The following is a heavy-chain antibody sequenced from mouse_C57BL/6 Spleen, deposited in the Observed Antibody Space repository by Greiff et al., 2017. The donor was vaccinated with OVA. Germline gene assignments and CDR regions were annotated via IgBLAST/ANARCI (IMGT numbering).Heavy chain of an antibody. V-gene: IGHV1-4*01. Sequence: QVQLQQSGAELARPGASVKMSCKASGYTFTSYTMHWVKQRPGQGLEWIGYINPSSGYTKYNQKFKDKATLTADKSSSTAYMQLSSLTSEDSAVYYCARSPDGYYAMDYWGQGTSVTVSS. J-gene: IGHJ4*01. CDR1: GYTFTSYT. D-gene: IGHD2-3*01. CDR2: INPSSGYT. CDR3: ARSPDGYYAMDY.